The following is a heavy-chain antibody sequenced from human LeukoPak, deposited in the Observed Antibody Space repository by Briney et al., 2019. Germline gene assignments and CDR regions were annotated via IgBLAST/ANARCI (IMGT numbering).Heavy chain of an antibody. CDR1: GGSISSGSYY. CDR2: IYYSGST. V-gene: IGHV4-61*01. Sequence: SETLSLTCTVSGGSISSGSYYWSWIRQPPGKGLEWIGYIYYSGSTNYNPSLKSRVTISVHTSKNQFSLKLSSVTAADTAVYYCARTTEAHSWRTRYYDYYMDVWGKGTTVTVSS. J-gene: IGHJ6*03. CDR3: ARTTEAHSWRTRYYDYYMDV. D-gene: IGHD6-13*01.